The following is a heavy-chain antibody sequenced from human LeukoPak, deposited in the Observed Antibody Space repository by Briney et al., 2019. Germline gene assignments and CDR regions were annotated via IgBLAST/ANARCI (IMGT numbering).Heavy chain of an antibody. D-gene: IGHD6-13*01. CDR1: GFTFSNYW. Sequence: GGSLRLSCAASGFTFSNYWMHWVRQAPGKGLVWVSRINSDGSSRSHADSVKGRFTISRDNAKKTLYLQMTSLRTEDTAVYYCASASSHRIAAGGDYWGEGTLVTVSS. V-gene: IGHV3-74*01. J-gene: IGHJ4*02. CDR2: INSDGSSR. CDR3: ASASSHRIAAGGDY.